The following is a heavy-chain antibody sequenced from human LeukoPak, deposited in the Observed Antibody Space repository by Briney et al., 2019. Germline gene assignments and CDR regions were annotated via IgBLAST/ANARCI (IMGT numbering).Heavy chain of an antibody. Sequence: ASVKVSCKASGGTFSSYAISWVRQAPGQGLEWMGRIIPILGIANYAQKFQGRATITADKSTSTAYMELSSLRSEDTAVYYCARGRGYSGYDSVWLDPWGQGTLVTVSS. CDR2: IIPILGIA. V-gene: IGHV1-69*04. J-gene: IGHJ5*02. D-gene: IGHD5-12*01. CDR3: ARGRGYSGYDSVWLDP. CDR1: GGTFSSYA.